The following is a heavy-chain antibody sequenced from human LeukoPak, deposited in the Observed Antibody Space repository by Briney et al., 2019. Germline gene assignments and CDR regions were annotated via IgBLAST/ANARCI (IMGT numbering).Heavy chain of an antibody. CDR3: ARDSGRGSLRFDP. V-gene: IGHV4-59*12. CDR2: IYYSGST. CDR1: GGSISSYY. J-gene: IGHJ5*02. D-gene: IGHD3-10*01. Sequence: SETLSLTCTVSGGSISSYYWSWIRQPPGKGLEWIGYIYYSGSTNYNPSLKSRVTISVDTSKNQFSPKLSSVTAADTAVYYCARDSGRGSLRFDPWGQGTLVTVSS.